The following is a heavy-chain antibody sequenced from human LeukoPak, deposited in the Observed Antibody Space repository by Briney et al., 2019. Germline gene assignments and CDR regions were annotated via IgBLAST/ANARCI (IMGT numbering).Heavy chain of an antibody. J-gene: IGHJ4*02. V-gene: IGHV1-69*13. Sequence: SVKVSCKASGGTFSSYAISWVRQAPGQGLEWMGGIIPIFGTANYAQKFQGRVTITADESTSTAYMELSSLRSEDTAVYYCAREQASGTTPDFWGQGTLVTVSS. D-gene: IGHD1-7*01. CDR2: IIPIFGTA. CDR3: AREQASGTTPDF. CDR1: GGTFSSYA.